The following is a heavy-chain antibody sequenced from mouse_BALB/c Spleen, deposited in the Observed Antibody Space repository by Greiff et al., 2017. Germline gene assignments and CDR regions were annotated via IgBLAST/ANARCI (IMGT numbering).Heavy chain of an antibody. CDR3: AGIIATVVFDY. CDR1: GFTFSSYA. V-gene: IGHV5-6-5*01. Sequence: DVMLVESGGGLVKPGGSLKLSCAASGFTFSSYAMSWVRQTPEKRLEWVASISSGGSTYYPDSVKGRFTISRDNARNILYLQMSSLRSEDTAMYYCAGIIATVVFDYWGQGTTLTVSS. CDR2: ISSGGST. D-gene: IGHD1-1*01. J-gene: IGHJ2*01.